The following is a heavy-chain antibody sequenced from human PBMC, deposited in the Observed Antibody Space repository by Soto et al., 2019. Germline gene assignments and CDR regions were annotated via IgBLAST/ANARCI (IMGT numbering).Heavy chain of an antibody. V-gene: IGHV6-1*01. CDR1: GDSVSSNSAA. D-gene: IGHD6-19*01. Sequence: PSQTLSLTCAISGDSVSSNSAAWNWFRQSPSRGLEWLGRTYYRSKWYNDYAVPVKSRITINPDTSKNQFSLQLNSVTPEDTAIYYCTRALSGSGPDSWGQGTLVTVSS. CDR3: TRALSGSGPDS. J-gene: IGHJ4*02. CDR2: TYYRSKWYN.